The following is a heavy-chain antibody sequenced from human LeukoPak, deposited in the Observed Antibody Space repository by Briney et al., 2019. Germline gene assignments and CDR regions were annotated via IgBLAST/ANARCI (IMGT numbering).Heavy chain of an antibody. D-gene: IGHD6-13*01. J-gene: IGHJ4*02. CDR2: ISGSGGST. V-gene: IGHV3-23*01. CDR3: AKDIAEKRPDS. Sequence: GGSLRLSCAASRFTFSNYGMSWVRQAPGKGLEWVSVISGSGGSTYYADSVKGRFTISRDNSKNTLYLQMNSLRAEDTAVYYCAKDIAEKRPDSWGQGTLVTVSS. CDR1: RFTFSNYG.